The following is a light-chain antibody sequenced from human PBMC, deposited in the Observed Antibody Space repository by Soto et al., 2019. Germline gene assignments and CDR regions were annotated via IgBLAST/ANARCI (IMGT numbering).Light chain of an antibody. CDR3: QQYDSYSLT. CDR2: DSS. Sequence: DIQMTQSPSTLSASVGDRVTITCRTSQSISNWLAWYQQKPGEAPKLLIHDSSSLESGVPSSFSDSGPGTDFKLAISSLQPDDLANYYCQQYDSYSLTFGGGTKVEVK. J-gene: IGKJ4*01. V-gene: IGKV1-5*01. CDR1: QSISNW.